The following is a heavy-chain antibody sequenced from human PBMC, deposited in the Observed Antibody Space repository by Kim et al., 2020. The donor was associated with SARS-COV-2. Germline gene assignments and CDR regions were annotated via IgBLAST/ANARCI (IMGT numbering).Heavy chain of an antibody. CDR1: GFTFNNYP. J-gene: IGHJ4*02. D-gene: IGHD1-26*01. CDR2: ISGDGRTT. Sequence: GGSLRLSCSASGFTFNNYPMQWVRQAPGKGLASVSTISGDGRTTNYAESVKGRFTISRDNFKNMLYLQMSSLRTEDTAVYYCVKTAGSGTGTFDYWGQGILVTVSS. V-gene: IGHV3-64D*09. CDR3: VKTAGSGTGTFDY.